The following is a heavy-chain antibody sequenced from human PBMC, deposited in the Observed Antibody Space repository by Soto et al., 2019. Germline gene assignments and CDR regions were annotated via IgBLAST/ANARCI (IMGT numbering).Heavy chain of an antibody. Sequence: EVQLLESGGGLVQPGGSLRLYCAASGFTFSSYAMSWVRQAPGKGLEWVSAISGSGGSTYYADSVKGRFTISRDNSKNTRDLQMNSVRAEDTAVYYCAKDQRVVSSGWLGDFDYWGRGTLVAVAS. D-gene: IGHD6-19*01. J-gene: IGHJ4*02. CDR2: ISGSGGST. CDR3: AKDQRVVSSGWLGDFDY. V-gene: IGHV3-23*01. CDR1: GFTFSSYA.